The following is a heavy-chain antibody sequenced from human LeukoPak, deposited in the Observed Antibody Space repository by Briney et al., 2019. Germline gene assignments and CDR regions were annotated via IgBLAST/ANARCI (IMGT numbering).Heavy chain of an antibody. D-gene: IGHD6-19*01. Sequence: SETLSLTCTVSGGSISSSSYYWGWIRQPPGKGLEWIGRIYTSGSTNYNPSLKSRVTMSVDTSKNQFSLELSSVTAADTAVYYCARDRDSSGWYSDYWGQGTLVTVSS. CDR2: IYTSGST. V-gene: IGHV4-39*07. CDR3: ARDRDSSGWYSDY. CDR1: GGSISSSSYY. J-gene: IGHJ4*02.